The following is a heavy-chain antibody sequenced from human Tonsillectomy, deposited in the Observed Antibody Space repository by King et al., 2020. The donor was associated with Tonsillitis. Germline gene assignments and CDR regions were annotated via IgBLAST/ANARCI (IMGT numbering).Heavy chain of an antibody. CDR2: ITWDATST. D-gene: IGHD5-18*01. J-gene: IGHJ5*02. CDR3: VKDKRSDSYGSSLDH. Sequence: EVQLVESGGVVIRPGGSLRLSCAASGFTFDDYTMHWVRQAPGKGLDWVSLITWDATSTSYTDSVKGRFTISRDNSKNSLYLQMNSLRTEDTALYYCVKDKRSDSYGSSLDHWGQGTLVTVSS. CDR1: GFTFDDYT. V-gene: IGHV3-43*01.